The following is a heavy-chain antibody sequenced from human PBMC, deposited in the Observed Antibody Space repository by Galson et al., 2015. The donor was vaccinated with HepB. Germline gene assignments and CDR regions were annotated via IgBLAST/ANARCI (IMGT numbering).Heavy chain of an antibody. Sequence: SLRLSCAASGFTFSSYAMSWVRQAPGKGLEWISTVSGSGGSTYYADSVKGRFTISRDTSKNTLYLQMNSLRAEDTAVYYCARLLRLKYFDYWGQGTLVTVSS. V-gene: IGHV3-23*01. CDR1: GFTFSSYA. J-gene: IGHJ4*02. CDR3: ARLLRLKYFDY. D-gene: IGHD3-16*01. CDR2: VSGSGGST.